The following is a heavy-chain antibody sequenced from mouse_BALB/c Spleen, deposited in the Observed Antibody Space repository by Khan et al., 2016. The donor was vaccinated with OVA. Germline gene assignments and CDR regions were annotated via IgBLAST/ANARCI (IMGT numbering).Heavy chain of an antibody. Sequence: VQLQQSGPELVKPGASVKMSCKASGYTFTSYVMHWVKQKPGLGLEWIGYIYPFNDDAKYNEKFKGKATLTSDKSSSPAYMELSSLTSEDSAVYYCAPVGTSYVSFAYWGQGTLVTVAA. CDR3: APVGTSYVSFAY. CDR2: IYPFNDDA. CDR1: GYTFTSYV. V-gene: IGHV1S136*01. D-gene: IGHD1-1*01. J-gene: IGHJ3*01.